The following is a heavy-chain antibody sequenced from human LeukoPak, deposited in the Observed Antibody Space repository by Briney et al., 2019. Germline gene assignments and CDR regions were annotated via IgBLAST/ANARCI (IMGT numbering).Heavy chain of an antibody. CDR3: ARGLHSFDP. CDR2: INQDGSEK. Sequence: GGSLRLSCAASGFTFSSYWMSWVRQAPGKGLEWVANINQDGSEKNYVESVKGRFTISRDNTENSLYLQMNTLRAEDTGVYYRARGLHSFDPWGQGTLVTVSS. D-gene: IGHD4-11*01. CDR1: GFTFSSYW. J-gene: IGHJ5*02. V-gene: IGHV3-7*01.